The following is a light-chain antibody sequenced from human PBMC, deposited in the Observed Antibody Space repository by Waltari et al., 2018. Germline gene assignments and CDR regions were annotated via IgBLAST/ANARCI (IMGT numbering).Light chain of an antibody. Sequence: QSALTQPASVSGSPGQSITISCAGTSSDIGGYNYVSWYQQHPDEAPKLIIYETSKRPVGVSNRFSASKSGDSASLTISGLQAEDESDYYCTSYTSDNLYVFGSGTKVTVL. V-gene: IGLV2-14*01. CDR2: ETS. CDR1: SSDIGGYNY. CDR3: TSYTSDNLYV. J-gene: IGLJ1*01.